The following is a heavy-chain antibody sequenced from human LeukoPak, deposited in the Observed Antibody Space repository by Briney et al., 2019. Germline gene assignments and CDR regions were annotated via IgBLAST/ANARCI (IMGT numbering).Heavy chain of an antibody. J-gene: IGHJ3*02. D-gene: IGHD4-17*01. Sequence: GASVKVSCKASGYTFTSYYMHWVRQAPGQGLEWMGIINPSGGSTSYAQKFQGRVTMTRDMSTSTVYMELSSLRSEDTAVYYCAREGDDYGDPLERDAFDIWGQGTMVTVSS. V-gene: IGHV1-46*01. CDR2: INPSGGST. CDR3: AREGDDYGDPLERDAFDI. CDR1: GYTFTSYY.